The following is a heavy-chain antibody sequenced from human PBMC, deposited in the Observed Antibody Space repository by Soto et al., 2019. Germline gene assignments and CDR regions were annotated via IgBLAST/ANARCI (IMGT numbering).Heavy chain of an antibody. CDR1: GFLFSTYW. J-gene: IGHJ4*02. CDR2: IKSDGSST. Sequence: EVQLVESGGGLVQPGGSLRVSCEASGFLFSTYWMFWVRQAPRKGLLWVSRIKSDGSSTSYADSVKGRFTISRDNAKNTLYLQMTSLRADDTAVYYCAIGGGDYNYFDYWGQGILVTVSS. V-gene: IGHV3-74*01. D-gene: IGHD2-21*01. CDR3: AIGGGDYNYFDY.